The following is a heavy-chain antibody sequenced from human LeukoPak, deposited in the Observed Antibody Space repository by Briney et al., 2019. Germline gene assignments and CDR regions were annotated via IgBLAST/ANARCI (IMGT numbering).Heavy chain of an antibody. D-gene: IGHD2-15*01. Sequence: GGSLRLSCSASGFTFSNYAMHWVRQAPGKGLEYVSAISSNGGSTYYADSVKGRFTISRDNSKNTLYLQMSSLRAEDTAVYYCVKALGYCSGGSCLTFDIWGQGTMVTVSS. CDR2: ISSNGGST. CDR3: VKALGYCSGGSCLTFDI. J-gene: IGHJ3*02. V-gene: IGHV3-64D*06. CDR1: GFTFSNYA.